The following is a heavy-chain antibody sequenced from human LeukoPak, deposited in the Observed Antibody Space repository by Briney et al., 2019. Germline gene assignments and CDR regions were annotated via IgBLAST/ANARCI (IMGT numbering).Heavy chain of an antibody. D-gene: IGHD3-3*01. J-gene: IGHJ4*02. Sequence: SETLSLTCTVSGGSISSYYWSWIRQPAGKGLEWIGRIYTSGSTNYNPSLKSRVTMSVDTSKNQFSLKLSSVTAADTAVYYCARGATILGVVIVFDYWGQGTLVTVSS. V-gene: IGHV4-4*07. CDR3: ARGATILGVVIVFDY. CDR2: IYTSGST. CDR1: GGSISSYY.